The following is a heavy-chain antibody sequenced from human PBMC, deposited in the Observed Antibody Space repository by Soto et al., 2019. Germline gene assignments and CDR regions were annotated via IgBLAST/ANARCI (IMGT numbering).Heavy chain of an antibody. D-gene: IGHD5-18*01. V-gene: IGHV4-30-4*01. CDR1: GGSISSGDYY. J-gene: IGHJ4*02. CDR3: AREVDTAMVRYYFDY. Sequence: SETLSLTCTVSGGSISSGDYYWSWIRQPPGKGLEWIGYIYYSGSTYYNPSLKSRVTISVDTSKNQFSLKLGSVTAADTAVYYCAREVDTAMVRYYFDYWGQGTLVTVSS. CDR2: IYYSGST.